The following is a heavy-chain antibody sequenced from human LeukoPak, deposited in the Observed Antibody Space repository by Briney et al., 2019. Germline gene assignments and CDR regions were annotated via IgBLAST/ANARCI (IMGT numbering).Heavy chain of an antibody. CDR2: IDPNSGGT. CDR3: ARGDIQWDY. Sequence: ASVKVSCKASGYTFTAYYIHWVRQAPGQGLEWMGWIDPNSGGTNFAQKFQGRVTMTRDTSITTAYVELSSLKSDDTAVYYCARGDIQWDYWGQGTQVTVCS. V-gene: IGHV1-2*02. J-gene: IGHJ4*02. D-gene: IGHD6-19*01. CDR1: GYTFTAYY.